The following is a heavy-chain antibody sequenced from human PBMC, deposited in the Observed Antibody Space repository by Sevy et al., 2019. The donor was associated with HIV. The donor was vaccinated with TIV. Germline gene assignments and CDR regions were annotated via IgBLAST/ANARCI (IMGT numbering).Heavy chain of an antibody. Sequence: GGSLRLSCAASGFTFSIYSMSWVRQAPGKGLEWVSTFSFGCGQINYADSVKGRFTISRDNSKNTRYLQMNSLSAEDTAVYYCAGEGCTKPHDYWGQGTLVTVSS. V-gene: IGHV3-23*01. J-gene: IGHJ4*02. CDR3: AGEGCTKPHDY. CDR2: FSFGCGQI. D-gene: IGHD2-8*01. CDR1: GFTFSIYS.